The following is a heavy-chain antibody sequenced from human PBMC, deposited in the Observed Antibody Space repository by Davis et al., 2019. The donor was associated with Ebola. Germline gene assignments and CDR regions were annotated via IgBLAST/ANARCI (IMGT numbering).Heavy chain of an antibody. CDR2: IKQDGSEK. CDR3: AGYSGSRAG. V-gene: IGHV3-7*03. CDR1: GFTFTNYW. Sequence: GESLKISCAASGFTFTNYWMSWVRQAPGKGLEWVANIKQDGSEKYYVDSVKGRFTISRDNANNSLYLQMNSLRAEDTAVYYCAGYSGSRAGWGQGTLVTVSS. J-gene: IGHJ4*02. D-gene: IGHD1-26*01.